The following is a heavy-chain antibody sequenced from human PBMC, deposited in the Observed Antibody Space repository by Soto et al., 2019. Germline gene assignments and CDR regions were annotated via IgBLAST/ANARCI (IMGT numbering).Heavy chain of an antibody. V-gene: IGHV1-18*01. J-gene: IGHJ6*02. CDR2: ISAYNGNT. CDR3: ARDGAIRTDYVPDYGMDV. CDR1: GYTFTSYG. D-gene: IGHD4-17*01. Sequence: QVQLVQSGAEVKKPGASVKVSCKASGYTFTSYGISWVRQAPGQGLEWMGWISAYNGNTNYAQKLQGRVTMTTDASTSTAYRELRSLRADDTAMYYCARDGAIRTDYVPDYGMDVWGQGTTVTVSS.